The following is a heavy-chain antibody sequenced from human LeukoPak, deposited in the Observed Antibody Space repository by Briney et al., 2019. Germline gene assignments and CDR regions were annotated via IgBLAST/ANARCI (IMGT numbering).Heavy chain of an antibody. V-gene: IGHV4-4*02. CDR3: ARIPTATFFDY. Sequence: SETLSLTCTVSGASIIGPKWWNWVRLSPGKGMEWIGEIFHSGSTHYNPSLKSRVTISVDTSKNQFSLKLSSVTAADTAVYYCARIPTATFFDYWGQGTLVTVSS. CDR1: GASIIGPKW. D-gene: IGHD4-17*01. CDR2: IFHSGST. J-gene: IGHJ4*02.